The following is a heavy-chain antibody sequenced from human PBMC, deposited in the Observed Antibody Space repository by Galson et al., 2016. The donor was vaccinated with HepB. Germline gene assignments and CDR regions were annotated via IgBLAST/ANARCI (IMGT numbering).Heavy chain of an antibody. J-gene: IGHJ4*02. V-gene: IGHV1-24*01. CDR3: ASGVATSTLEY. D-gene: IGHD2-21*02. CDR1: GYSLSELS. CDR2: FDPEHAET. Sequence: SVKVSCKVSGYSLSELSMHWVRQAPGKGLEWMASFDPEHAETIYAQNFQGRVTMSEDSSIDTAYMELSSLRSVDTAVYYCASGVATSTLEYGGQGTLVTVSS.